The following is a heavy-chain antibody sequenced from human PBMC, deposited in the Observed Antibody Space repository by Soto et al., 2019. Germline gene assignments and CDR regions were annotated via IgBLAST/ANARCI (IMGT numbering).Heavy chain of an antibody. D-gene: IGHD6-13*01. CDR3: TTGVPAAGRYYYYYGMDV. CDR2: IKSKTDGGTT. V-gene: IGHV3-15*01. J-gene: IGHJ6*02. Sequence: GGSLRISCAGSGFTLSGYSMFWGRQAPGKGLEGVGRIKSKTDGGTTDYAAPVKGRFTISRDDSKNTLYLQMNSLKTEDTAVYYCTTGVPAAGRYYYYYGMDVWGQGTTVTVSS. CDR1: GFTLSGYS.